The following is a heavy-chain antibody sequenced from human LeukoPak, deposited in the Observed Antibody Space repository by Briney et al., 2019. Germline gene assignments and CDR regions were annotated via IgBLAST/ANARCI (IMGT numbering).Heavy chain of an antibody. J-gene: IGHJ4*02. V-gene: IGHV4-59*12. CDR3: ARATGGGIFDH. Sequence: SETLSLTCIVSGDSISGYHWSWIRQPPEKGLEWIGYVHYSGATSYNPSLRSRVTISVDTSNNQFSLKMTSVTAADTAVYYCARATGGGIFDHWGQGTLVTVS. CDR2: VHYSGAT. D-gene: IGHD3-16*01. CDR1: GDSISGYH.